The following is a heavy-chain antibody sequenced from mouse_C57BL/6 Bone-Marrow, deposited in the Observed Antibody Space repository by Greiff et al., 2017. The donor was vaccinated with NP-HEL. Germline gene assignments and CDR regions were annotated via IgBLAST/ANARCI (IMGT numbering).Heavy chain of an antibody. CDR2: ISYDGSN. CDR3: ASEVSLYWYFDV. J-gene: IGHJ1*03. V-gene: IGHV3-6*01. CDR1: GYSITSGYY. Sequence: EVHLVESGPGLVKPSQSLSLTCSVTGYSITSGYYWNWIRQFPGNKLEWMGYISYDGSNNYNPSLKNRISITRDTSKNQFFLKLNSVTTEDTATYYCASEVSLYWYFDVWGTGTTVTVSS.